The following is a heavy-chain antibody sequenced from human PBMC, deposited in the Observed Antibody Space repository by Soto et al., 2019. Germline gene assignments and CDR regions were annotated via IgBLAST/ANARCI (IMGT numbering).Heavy chain of an antibody. V-gene: IGHV2-26*01. D-gene: IGHD6-19*01. CDR1: GFSLSNARMG. CDR3: ARLSSCWDLHAFDI. CDR2: IFSNDEK. Sequence: QVTLKESGPVLVKPTETLTLTCTVSGFSLSNARMGVSWIRQPPGKALEWLAHIFSNDEKSYSTSLKSRLTISKDTSKSQVVLTMTNMDPVDTATYYCARLSSCWDLHAFDILGQGTMVTVSS. J-gene: IGHJ3*02.